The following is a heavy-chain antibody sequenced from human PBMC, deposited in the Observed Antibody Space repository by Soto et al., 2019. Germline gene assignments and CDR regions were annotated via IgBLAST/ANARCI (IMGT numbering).Heavy chain of an antibody. D-gene: IGHD3-3*01. J-gene: IGHJ5*02. CDR2: IYWDDDK. Sequence: QITLKESGPTLVKPTQTLTLTCTFSGFSLSTSGVGVGWIRQPPGKALELLALIYWDDDKRYSPSLKSRLTSTEDTSKNQVVLTMTHMDPVATAPYYCAHRGHWGPIFWFDPWGQGTLVTVSS. V-gene: IGHV2-5*02. CDR3: AHRGHWGPIFWFDP. CDR1: GFSLSTSGVG.